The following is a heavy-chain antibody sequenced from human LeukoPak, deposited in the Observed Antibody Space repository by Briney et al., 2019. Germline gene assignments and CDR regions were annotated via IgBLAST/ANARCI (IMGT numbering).Heavy chain of an antibody. CDR3: ARELRYDNSDSGAF. J-gene: IGHJ3*01. CDR1: GGSISSSSYY. V-gene: IGHV4-39*07. CDR2: IYYSGST. Sequence: SETLPLTCTVSGGSISSSSYYWGWIRQPPGKGLEWIGNIYYSGSTYYNPSLKSRVTISVDTSKNQFSLKLSSVTAADTAVYYCARELRYDNSDSGAFWGQGTVVTVSS. D-gene: IGHD3-22*01.